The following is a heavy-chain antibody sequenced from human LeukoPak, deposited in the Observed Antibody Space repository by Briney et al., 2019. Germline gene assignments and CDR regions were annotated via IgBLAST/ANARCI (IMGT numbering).Heavy chain of an antibody. CDR2: IYTSGST. J-gene: IGHJ5*02. V-gene: IGHV4-4*07. D-gene: IGHD3-10*01. CDR3: ARREYYYGSGAPPKPYNWFDP. CDR1: GGSISSYY. Sequence: PSETLSLTCTVSGGSISSYYWSWIRQPAGKGLEWIGRIYTSGSTNYNPSLKSRVTISVDTSKNQFSLKLSSVTAADTAVYYCARREYYYGSGAPPKPYNWFDPWGQGTLVTVSS.